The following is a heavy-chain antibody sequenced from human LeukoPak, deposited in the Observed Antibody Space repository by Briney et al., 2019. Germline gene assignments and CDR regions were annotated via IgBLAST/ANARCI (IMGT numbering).Heavy chain of an antibody. V-gene: IGHV4-59*01. Sequence: PSETLSLTCTVSDASISSDYWTWVRQPPGKGLEWIGYISHSGRTSSSPSLKSRVTMSVDPSKKQVSLKLTSVTAADAAVYYCATYDSATHTLNYWGQGTLVSVSS. J-gene: IGHJ4*02. CDR2: ISHSGRT. CDR3: ATYDSATHTLNY. CDR1: DASISSDY. D-gene: IGHD3-22*01.